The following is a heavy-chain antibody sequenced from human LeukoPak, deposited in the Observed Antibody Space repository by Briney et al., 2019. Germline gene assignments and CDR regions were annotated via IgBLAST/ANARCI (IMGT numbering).Heavy chain of an antibody. J-gene: IGHJ4*02. CDR3: VRDLWGAGGTQY. D-gene: IGHD2-15*01. V-gene: IGHV4-59*01. CDR2: HYYSRNT. CDR1: GGSSGDYY. Sequence: PSETLSFTCTASGGSSGDYYWSWIRQPPGKVLEGVGYHYYSRNTNYSPSLKSRVTISADTSKTQVYLKLRSVTAADTAVYYCVRDLWGAGGTQYWGQGILVTVSS.